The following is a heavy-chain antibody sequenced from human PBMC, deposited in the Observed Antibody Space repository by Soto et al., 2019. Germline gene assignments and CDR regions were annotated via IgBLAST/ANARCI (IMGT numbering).Heavy chain of an antibody. D-gene: IGHD3-22*01. CDR2: ISYDGSNK. V-gene: IGHV3-30*18. CDR3: AKDYYDSSGRLDY. J-gene: IGHJ4*02. Sequence: GGSLRLSCAASGFTFSSYGMHWVRQAPGKGLEWVAVISYDGSNKYYADSVKGRFTISRDNSKNTLYLQMNSLRAEDTAVYYCAKDYYDSSGRLDYWGQGTLVTVSS. CDR1: GFTFSSYG.